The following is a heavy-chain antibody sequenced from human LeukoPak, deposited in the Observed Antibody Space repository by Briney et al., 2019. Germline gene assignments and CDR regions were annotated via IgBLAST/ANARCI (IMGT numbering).Heavy chain of an antibody. D-gene: IGHD1-1*01. J-gene: IGHJ4*02. CDR1: GFTFDDYA. V-gene: IGHV3-9*03. Sequence: GGSLRLSCAASGFTFDDYAMHWVRQAPGKGLEWVSGISWNSGSIGYADSVKGRFTISRDNAKNSLYLQMNSLRAEDMALYYCARREGSGWYFDYWGQGTLVTVSS. CDR2: ISWNSGSI. CDR3: ARREGSGWYFDY.